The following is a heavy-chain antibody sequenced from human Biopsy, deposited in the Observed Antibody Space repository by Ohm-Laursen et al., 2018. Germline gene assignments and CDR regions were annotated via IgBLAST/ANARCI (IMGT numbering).Heavy chain of an antibody. CDR3: ARVPLPGIGAAYQGRFLYGMDV. CDR1: GGSFNGYF. D-gene: IGHD6-13*01. J-gene: IGHJ6*02. Sequence: SETLSLTCAVYGGSFNGYFWSWIRQPPGKGLEGIGDITQSGSTNYSTSLKSQVTIVVDTAKKQFSLGLRSATAADTAVYYCARVPLPGIGAAYQGRFLYGMDVWGQGTTVSVSS. V-gene: IGHV4-34*01. CDR2: ITQSGST.